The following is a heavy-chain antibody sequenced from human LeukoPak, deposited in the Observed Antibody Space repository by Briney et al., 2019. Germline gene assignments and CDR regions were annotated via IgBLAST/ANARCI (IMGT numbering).Heavy chain of an antibody. D-gene: IGHD3-22*01. Sequence: ASVKVSCKASGYTFTSHGISWVRQAPGQGLEWAGWISAYNGNTNYAQKLQGRVTMTTDTSTNTAYMELRSLRFDDTAVYYCARDWYYDSSGYYPDPLDHWGQGTLVTVSS. CDR1: GYTFTSHG. CDR2: ISAYNGNT. CDR3: ARDWYYDSSGYYPDPLDH. V-gene: IGHV1-18*01. J-gene: IGHJ4*02.